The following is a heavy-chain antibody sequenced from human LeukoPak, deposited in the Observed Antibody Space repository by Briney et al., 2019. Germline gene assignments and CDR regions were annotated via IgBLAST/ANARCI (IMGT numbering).Heavy chain of an antibody. CDR2: INHSGST. V-gene: IGHV4-34*01. D-gene: IGHD4-17*01. J-gene: IGHJ4*02. CDR3: ATSYGPLDY. Sequence: SETLSLTCAVYGGSFSGYYWSWIRQPPGKGLEWIGEINHSGSTNYNPSLKSRVTISVDTSKNQFSLKLSSVTAADTAVYYCATSYGPLDYWGQGTLVIVSS. CDR1: GGSFSGYY.